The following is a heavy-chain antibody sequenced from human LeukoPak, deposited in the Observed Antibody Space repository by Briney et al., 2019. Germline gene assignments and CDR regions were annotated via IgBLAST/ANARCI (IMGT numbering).Heavy chain of an antibody. CDR2: IIPIFGTA. V-gene: IGHV1-69*13. CDR1: GGTFSSYA. CDR3: ARALGLRLGELSLRAFDI. D-gene: IGHD3-16*02. J-gene: IGHJ3*02. Sequence: RASVKVSCTASGGTFSSYAISWVRQAPGQGLEWMGGIIPIFGTANYAQKFQGRVTITADESTSTAYMELSSLRSEDTAVYYCARALGLRLGELSLRAFDIWGQGTMVTVSS.